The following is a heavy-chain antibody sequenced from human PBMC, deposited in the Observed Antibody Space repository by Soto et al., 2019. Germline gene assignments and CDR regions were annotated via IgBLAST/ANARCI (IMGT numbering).Heavy chain of an antibody. V-gene: IGHV1-58*02. CDR1: GFTFTSSA. CDR3: AASAWGGYYDSSGYYPIDY. D-gene: IGHD3-22*01. Sequence: SVKVSCKASGFTFTSSAMQWVRQARGQRLEWIGWIVVGSGNTNYARKFQERVTITRDMSTSTAYMELSSLRSEDTAVYYCAASAWGGYYDSSGYYPIDYWGQGTLVTVSS. CDR2: IVVGSGNT. J-gene: IGHJ4*02.